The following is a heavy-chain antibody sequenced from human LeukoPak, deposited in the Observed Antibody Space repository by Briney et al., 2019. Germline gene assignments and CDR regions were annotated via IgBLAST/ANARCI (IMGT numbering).Heavy chain of an antibody. Sequence: ASVKVSCKASGYTYAAHHIHWVRQAPGQGLEWMGWILPDGRDTKYSQKFQDRMTLTTDTSTNTAYMELSRLKPDDTAVYYCSGRYGPGPVWGQGTPISASP. CDR1: GYTYAAHH. CDR2: ILPDGRDT. V-gene: IGHV1-2*02. J-gene: IGHJ4*02. D-gene: IGHD3-10*01. CDR3: SGRYGPGPV.